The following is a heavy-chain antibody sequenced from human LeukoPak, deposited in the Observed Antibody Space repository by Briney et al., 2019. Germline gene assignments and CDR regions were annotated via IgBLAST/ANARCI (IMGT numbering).Heavy chain of an antibody. CDR1: GGSFSGYY. Sequence: SETLSLTCAVYGGSFSGYYWSWIRQPPGKGLEWIGEINHSGSTNYNPSLKSRVTISVDTSKNQFSLKLSSVTAADTAVYYCARLPSDYDSSGYYYVEHRYMDVWGKGTTVTVSS. CDR2: INHSGST. D-gene: IGHD3-22*01. J-gene: IGHJ6*03. V-gene: IGHV4-34*01. CDR3: ARLPSDYDSSGYYYVEHRYMDV.